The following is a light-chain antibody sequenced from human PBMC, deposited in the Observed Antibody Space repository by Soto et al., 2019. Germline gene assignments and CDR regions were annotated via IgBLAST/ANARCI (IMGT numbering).Light chain of an antibody. Sequence: QSALSQPASVSGSPGQSITNSCTGSASDVGSYNLVSWYQQHPGKAPKLVIYEVTKRPSGISSRFSGSKSGITASLTISGLQAEDGGDYYCCSYAGARTYVLFGGGTKLTVL. CDR3: CSYAGARTYVL. V-gene: IGLV2-23*02. CDR1: ASDVGSYNL. CDR2: EVT. J-gene: IGLJ3*02.